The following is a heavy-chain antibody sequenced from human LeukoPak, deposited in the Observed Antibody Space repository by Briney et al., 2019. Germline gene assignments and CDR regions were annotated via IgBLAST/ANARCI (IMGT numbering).Heavy chain of an antibody. V-gene: IGHV4-34*01. J-gene: IGHJ4*02. CDR1: GGSFSGYY. Sequence: SETLSLTCAVYGGSFSGYYWSWIRQPPGKGLEWIGEINHSGSTNYNPSLKSRVTISVDTSKNQFSLKLSSVTAADTAVYYCARQPAARPVDYWGQGTLVTVSS. CDR3: ARQPAARPVDY. D-gene: IGHD6-6*01. CDR2: INHSGST.